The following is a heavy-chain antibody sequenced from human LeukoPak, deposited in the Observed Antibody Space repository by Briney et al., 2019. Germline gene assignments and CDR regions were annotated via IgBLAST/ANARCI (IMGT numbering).Heavy chain of an antibody. CDR3: ARARYSGNPYYFDY. CDR1: GGSISSGGYY. Sequence: SQTLSLTCTVSGGSISSGGYYWSWIRQHPGKGLEWIGYIHYSGSISYNPSLKSRVTISVDTSKNQFSLKLSSVTAADTAVYYCARARYSGNPYYFDYWGQGSLVTVSS. D-gene: IGHD4-23*01. J-gene: IGHJ4*02. V-gene: IGHV4-31*03. CDR2: IHYSGSI.